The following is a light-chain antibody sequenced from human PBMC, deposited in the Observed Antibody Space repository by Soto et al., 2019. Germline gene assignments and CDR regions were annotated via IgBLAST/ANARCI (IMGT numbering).Light chain of an antibody. CDR3: QQYGSSIT. CDR1: QSVSSSY. Sequence: VMTQSPDTLSASPGEIATLSCRASQSVSSSYLAWYQQKPGQAPRLLIYGASSRATGIPDRFSGSGSGTDFTLTISRLEPEDFAVYYCQQYGSSITFGQGTRLEIK. CDR2: GAS. V-gene: IGKV3-20*01. J-gene: IGKJ5*01.